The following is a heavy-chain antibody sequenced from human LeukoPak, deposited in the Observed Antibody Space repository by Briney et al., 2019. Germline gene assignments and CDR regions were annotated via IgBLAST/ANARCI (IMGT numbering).Heavy chain of an antibody. Sequence: PRGSLRLSCGASGFSFSAYGMHWVRQAPGKGVEWVALIWNAGTNTYYADSVKGRFTISRDNSKNTLYLQMNSLRAEDTAVYYCVGDTPPGGDYYFDYWGQGTLVIVSS. D-gene: IGHD3-16*01. CDR1: GFSFSAYG. J-gene: IGHJ4*02. V-gene: IGHV3-33*01. CDR2: IWNAGTNT. CDR3: VGDTPPGGDYYFDY.